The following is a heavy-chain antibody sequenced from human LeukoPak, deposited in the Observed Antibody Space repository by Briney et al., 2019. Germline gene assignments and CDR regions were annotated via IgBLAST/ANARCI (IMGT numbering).Heavy chain of an antibody. J-gene: IGHJ4*02. CDR1: GFTFSSYG. V-gene: IGHV3-30*18. D-gene: IGHD3-22*01. CDR2: ISYDGSNK. Sequence: GGSLGLSCAASGFTFSSYGMHWVRQAPGKGLEWVAVISYDGSNKYYADSVKGRFTISRDNSKNTLYLQMNSLRAEDTAVYYCAKDGQHYDRKPYYFDYWGQGTLVTVSS. CDR3: AKDGQHYDRKPYYFDY.